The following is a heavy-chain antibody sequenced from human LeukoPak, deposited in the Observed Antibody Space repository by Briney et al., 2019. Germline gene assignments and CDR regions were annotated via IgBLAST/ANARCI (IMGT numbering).Heavy chain of an antibody. J-gene: IGHJ4*02. D-gene: IGHD6-13*01. CDR3: AKSRWDPGYYFEY. CDR2: ISGSGGDT. V-gene: IGHV3-23*01. Sequence: PGGSLRLSCAASGFTFGDYGMHWVRQAPGKGLEWVSAISGSGGDTLYVDSVKGRFTISRDNSKNTLYVQMNGLRAEDTAVYYCAKSRWDPGYYFEYWGQGTLVTVSS. CDR1: GFTFGDYG.